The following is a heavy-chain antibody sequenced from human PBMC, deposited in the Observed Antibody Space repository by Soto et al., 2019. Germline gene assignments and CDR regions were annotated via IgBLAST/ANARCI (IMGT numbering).Heavy chain of an antibody. Sequence: QVQLVESGGGVVQPGRSLRLSCAASGFTFSSYGMHWVRQAPGKGLEWVAVIWYDGSNKYYADSVKGRFTISRDNSKNTLDLQMNSLRAEDTAVYYCAREIGGAGSGNCQHWGQGTLVTVSS. CDR2: IWYDGSNK. D-gene: IGHD3-10*01. CDR3: AREIGGAGSGNCQH. V-gene: IGHV3-33*01. J-gene: IGHJ1*01. CDR1: GFTFSSYG.